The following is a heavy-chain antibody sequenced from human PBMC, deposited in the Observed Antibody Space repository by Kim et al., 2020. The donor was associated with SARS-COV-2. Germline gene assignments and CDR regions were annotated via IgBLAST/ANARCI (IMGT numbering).Heavy chain of an antibody. Sequence: LETLSLTCAVYGGSFSGYYWRWIRQPPGKGLEWIGEINHSGSTNYNPSLKSRVTISVDTSKNQFPLKLSSVTAADTAVYYCARGYGIAAAATDLDPWGQGTLVTVSS. D-gene: IGHD6-13*01. CDR2: INHSGST. V-gene: IGHV4-34*01. CDR3: ARGYGIAAAATDLDP. CDR1: GGSFSGYY. J-gene: IGHJ5*02.